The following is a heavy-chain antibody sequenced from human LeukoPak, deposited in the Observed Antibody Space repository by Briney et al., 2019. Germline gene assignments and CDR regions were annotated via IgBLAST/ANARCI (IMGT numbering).Heavy chain of an antibody. J-gene: IGHJ5*02. Sequence: GGSLRLSCAASGFTFSSYAMSWVRQAPGKGLEWVSAISGSGGSTYYADSVKGRFTISRDNSKNTLYLQMNSLRAEDTAVYYYAKDKPPLLWFGEPYNNWFDPWGQGTLVTVSS. V-gene: IGHV3-23*01. D-gene: IGHD3-10*01. CDR1: GFTFSSYA. CDR3: AKDKPPLLWFGEPYNNWFDP. CDR2: ISGSGGST.